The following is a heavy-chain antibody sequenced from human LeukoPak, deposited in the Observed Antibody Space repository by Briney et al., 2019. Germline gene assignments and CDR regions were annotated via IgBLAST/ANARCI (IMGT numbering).Heavy chain of an antibody. D-gene: IGHD1-1*01. J-gene: IGHJ3*02. CDR2: INSDGSST. V-gene: IGHV3-74*01. Sequence: PGGSLRLSCAASRCTFSSYWLHWVRQAPGKGLVWVSRINSDGSSTSYADSVKGRFTISRDNAKNTLYLQINSLRAEDTAVYYCARGNAHAFDIWGQGTMVTVSS. CDR3: ARGNAHAFDI. CDR1: RCTFSSYW.